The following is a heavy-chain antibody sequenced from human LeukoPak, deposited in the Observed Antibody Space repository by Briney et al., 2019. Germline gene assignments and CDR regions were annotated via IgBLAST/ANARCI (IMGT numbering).Heavy chain of an antibody. CDR2: INHSGST. V-gene: IGHV4-34*01. CDR3: ASTLRYYYYSMDV. Sequence: PSETLSLTCAVYGGSFSGYYWSWIRQPPGKGLEWIGEINHSGSTNYNPSLKSRVTISVDTSKNQFSLKLSSVTAADTAVYYCASTLRYYYYSMDVWGQGTTVTVSS. J-gene: IGHJ6*02. CDR1: GGSFSGYY.